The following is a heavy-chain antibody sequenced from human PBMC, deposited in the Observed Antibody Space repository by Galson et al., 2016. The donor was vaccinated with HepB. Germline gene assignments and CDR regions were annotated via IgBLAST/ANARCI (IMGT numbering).Heavy chain of an antibody. CDR3: TRMQYGLDV. Sequence: SLRLSCAASGFTFSVSAIHWVRQAPGKGLEWVGRTRTRKNRYATSYAASVKGRLTNARADSKVTAYLQINSLQVEDTATYYCTRMQYGLDVWGQGTTVTVSS. V-gene: IGHV3-73*01. CDR1: GFTFSVSA. CDR2: TRTRKNRYAT. J-gene: IGHJ6*02.